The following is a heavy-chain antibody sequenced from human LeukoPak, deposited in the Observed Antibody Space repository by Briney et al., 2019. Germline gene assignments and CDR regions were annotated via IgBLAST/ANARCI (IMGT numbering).Heavy chain of an antibody. CDR2: INQDGSEE. Sequence: GGSLRLSCAASGFTFSSYSMNWVRQAPGQGLEWVANINQDGSEEYYVDSVKGRFTISRDNAKNSVYLQMNSLRVEDTAIYYCARNARGPGDYWGQGTVVTVSS. CDR1: GFTFSSYS. V-gene: IGHV3-7*01. CDR3: ARNARGPGDY. J-gene: IGHJ4*02. D-gene: IGHD2-2*01.